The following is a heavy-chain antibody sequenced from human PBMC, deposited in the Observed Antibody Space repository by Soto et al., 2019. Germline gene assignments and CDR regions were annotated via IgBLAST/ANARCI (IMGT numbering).Heavy chain of an antibody. J-gene: IGHJ5*02. CDR3: AREALSNYPWFEP. CDR2: ISSSGSTI. Sequence: PGGSLRLSCAASGFTFSHYYMIWIRQAPGKGLEWVSYISSSGSTIYYADSVKGRFTISRDNAKNSLYLQVNSLRAEDTAVYYCAREALSNYPWFEPWGQGTLVTVSS. CDR1: GFTFSHYY. D-gene: IGHD4-4*01. V-gene: IGHV3-11*01.